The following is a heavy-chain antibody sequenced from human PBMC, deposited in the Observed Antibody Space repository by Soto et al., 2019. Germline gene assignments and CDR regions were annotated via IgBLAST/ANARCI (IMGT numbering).Heavy chain of an antibody. Sequence: QITLKESGPTLVKPTQTLTLTCTFSGFSLSTSGVGVGWIRQPPGKALEWLALIYWDDDKRYSPSLKSRLTITQGTTENPDVLTMTNMDPVDTATYHCAHRGWCGERDNFQHRVHGSLVTVST. D-gene: IGHD3-10*01. J-gene: IGHJ1*01. V-gene: IGHV2-5*02. CDR1: GFSLSTSGVG. CDR3: AHRGWCGERDNFQH. CDR2: IYWDDDK.